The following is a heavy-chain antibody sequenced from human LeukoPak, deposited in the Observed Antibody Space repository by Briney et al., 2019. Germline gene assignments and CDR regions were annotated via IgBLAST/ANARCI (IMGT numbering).Heavy chain of an antibody. D-gene: IGHD1-14*01. V-gene: IGHV4-59*12. CDR1: GGSISSYY. CDR2: IYYSGST. Sequence: SETLSLTCTVSGGSISSYYWSWIRQPPGKGMEWIGFIYYSGSTNYNPSLRSRVTLSVDTSKNQFSLKLSSVTAADTAVYYCARDAVSGTPAFDVWGQGTMVTVSS. CDR3: ARDAVSGTPAFDV. J-gene: IGHJ3*01.